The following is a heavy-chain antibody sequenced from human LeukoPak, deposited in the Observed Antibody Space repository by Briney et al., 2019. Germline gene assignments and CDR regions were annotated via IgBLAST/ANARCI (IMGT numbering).Heavy chain of an antibody. CDR1: GYTFTSYG. J-gene: IGHJ4*02. CDR3: ARGRLVVPAAIDFDY. CDR2: MNPNSGNT. D-gene: IGHD2-2*02. Sequence: ASVKVSCKASGYTFTSYGISWVRQATGQGLEWMGWMNPNSGNTGYAQKFQGRVTMTRNTSISTAYMELSSLRSEDTAVYYCARGRLVVPAAIDFDYWGQGTLVTVSS. V-gene: IGHV1-8*02.